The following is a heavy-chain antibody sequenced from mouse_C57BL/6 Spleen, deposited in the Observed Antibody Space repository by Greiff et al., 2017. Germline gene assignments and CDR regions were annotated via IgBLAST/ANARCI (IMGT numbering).Heavy chain of an antibody. CDR3: ARPDDYAMDY. Sequence: EVKLVESGPELVKPGASVKISCKASGYSFTGYYMHWVKQSSEKSLEWIGEINPSTGGTSYNQKFKGKATLTVDKSSSTAYMQLKSLTSEDSAVYYCARPDDYAMDYWGQGTSVTVSS. CDR1: GYSFTGYY. CDR2: INPSTGGT. J-gene: IGHJ4*01. V-gene: IGHV1-43*01.